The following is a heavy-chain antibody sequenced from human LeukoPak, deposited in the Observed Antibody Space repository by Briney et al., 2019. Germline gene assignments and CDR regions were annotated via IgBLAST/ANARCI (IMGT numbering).Heavy chain of an antibody. CDR2: ISSSSSYI. CDR3: ARDLPTAAAGIDY. D-gene: IGHD6-13*01. CDR1: GFTFSSYS. J-gene: IGHJ4*02. V-gene: IGHV3-21*01. Sequence: GGSLRLSCAASGFTFSSYSMNWVRQAPGKGLEWVSSISSSSSYIYYADSVKGRFTISRDNAKNSLYLQMNSLRAEDTAVYYCARDLPTAAAGIDYWGQGTLVTVSS.